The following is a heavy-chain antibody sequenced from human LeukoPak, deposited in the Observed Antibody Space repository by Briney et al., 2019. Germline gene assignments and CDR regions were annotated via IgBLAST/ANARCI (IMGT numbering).Heavy chain of an antibody. D-gene: IGHD5-12*01. J-gene: IGHJ4*02. V-gene: IGHV1-69*04. CDR2: IIPILGIV. CDR1: GGTFSSYA. CDR3: ARGYCGYVTMYYFDY. Sequence: SVKVSCKASGGTFSSYAISWVRQAPGQGLEWMGRIIPILGIVNYAQKFQGRVTITADKSTSTAYMELSSLRSEDTAVYYCARGYCGYVTMYYFDYWGQGTLVTVSS.